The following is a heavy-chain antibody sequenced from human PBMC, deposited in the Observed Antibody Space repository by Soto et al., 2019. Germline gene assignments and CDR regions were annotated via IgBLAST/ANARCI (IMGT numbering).Heavy chain of an antibody. CDR2: ISVYNGNT. J-gene: IGHJ4*02. CDR1: GYAFTSYG. D-gene: IGHD2-15*01. Sequence: QVQLVQSGGEVKKPGASVRVSCKASGYAFTSYGISFLRQAPGQALEWMGWISVYNGNTNYEQKFQGTVNMTRDTTTNTVYMELRSLASDDAAVYYCARDWWSGGKCYLFFDYWGQGTLVTVSS. V-gene: IGHV1-18*04. CDR3: ARDWWSGGKCYLFFDY.